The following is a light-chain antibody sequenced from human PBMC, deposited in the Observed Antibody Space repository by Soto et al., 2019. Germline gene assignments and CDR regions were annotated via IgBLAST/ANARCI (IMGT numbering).Light chain of an antibody. J-gene: IGKJ5*01. CDR1: QSVRTK. Sequence: EIVMTQSPATLSVSPGEGATLSCSASQSVRTKLAWYQQKAGQAPRLLIYGASTRATGVSDRFSGSGSGTEYTLTISSLQSEDFAVYYCQQYDTWPSITFGQGTRLEI. V-gene: IGKV3-15*01. CDR2: GAS. CDR3: QQYDTWPSIT.